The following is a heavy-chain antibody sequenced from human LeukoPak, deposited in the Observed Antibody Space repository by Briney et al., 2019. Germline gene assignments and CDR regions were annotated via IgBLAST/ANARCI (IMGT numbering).Heavy chain of an antibody. CDR3: ARLSALLNGFDP. V-gene: IGHV4-34*01. Sequence: SETLSLTCAVYGGSFSGYYWSWIRQPPGKGLEWIGEINHSGSTNYNPSLKSRVTISVDTSKNQFSLKLSSVTAADTAVYCCARLSALLNGFDPWGQGTLVTVSS. CDR2: INHSGST. CDR1: GGSFSGYY. D-gene: IGHD2/OR15-2a*01. J-gene: IGHJ5*02.